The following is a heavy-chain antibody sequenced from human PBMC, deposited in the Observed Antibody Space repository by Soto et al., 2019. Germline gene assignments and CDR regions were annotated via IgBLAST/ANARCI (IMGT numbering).Heavy chain of an antibody. CDR2: IHHSGRT. J-gene: IGHJ3*02. CDR3: ARCECSSNYCFTRWALDI. Sequence: SETLSLTCAVYGGSFSGYYWTWIRQTPGKGLEWIGEIHHSGRTNYNPSLKSRVSISADTSKTQFSLNLTSVTAADTAVYYCARCECSSNYCFTRWALDIWGQGTVVTVSS. D-gene: IGHD2-2*01. V-gene: IGHV4-34*01. CDR1: GGSFSGYY.